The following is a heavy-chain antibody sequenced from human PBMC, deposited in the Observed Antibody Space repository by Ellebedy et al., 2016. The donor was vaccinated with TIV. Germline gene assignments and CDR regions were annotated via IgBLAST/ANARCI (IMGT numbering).Heavy chain of an antibody. D-gene: IGHD5-12*01. J-gene: IGHJ5*02. Sequence: PGGSLRLSCAASGFTFSHYFMHWVRQAPGKGLEYVSSISGNGDMSHNANSVKGRFTISRDNSKNTLYLQMGSLRVDDMAVYYCARDRLGGYGFDPWGQGTLVTVSS. CDR1: GFTFSHYF. V-gene: IGHV3-64*01. CDR2: ISGNGDMS. CDR3: ARDRLGGYGFDP.